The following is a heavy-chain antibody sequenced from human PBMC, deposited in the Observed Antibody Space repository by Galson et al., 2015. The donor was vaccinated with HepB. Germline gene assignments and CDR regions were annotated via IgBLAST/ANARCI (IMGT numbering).Heavy chain of an antibody. CDR1: GFTFSNSR. CDR2: IKSKTDGGTT. V-gene: IGHV3-15*01. J-gene: IGHJ5*02. Sequence: SLRLSCAASGFTFSNSRMSWVRQAPGRGLEWVGHIKSKTDGGTTDYAAPVKGRFTISRDDSNDTLYLKTNSLKTDDTAVYYCTTDVYFSSYWSWIDPWGQGTLVTVSS. CDR3: TTDVYFSSYWSWIDP. D-gene: IGHD6-19*01.